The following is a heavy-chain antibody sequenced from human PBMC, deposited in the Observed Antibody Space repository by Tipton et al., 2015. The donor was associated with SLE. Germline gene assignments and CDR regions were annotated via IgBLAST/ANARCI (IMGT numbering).Heavy chain of an antibody. V-gene: IGHV4-34*01. CDR1: GGSFSGYY. Sequence: TLSLTCAVYGGSFSGYYWSWIRQPPGKGLEWIGEINHSGSTNYNPSLKSRVTISVDTSKNQFSLRLSSVTAADTAMYYCARGSPAAGFGYWGQGTLVTVSS. D-gene: IGHD6-25*01. J-gene: IGHJ4*02. CDR3: ARGSPAAGFGY. CDR2: INHSGST.